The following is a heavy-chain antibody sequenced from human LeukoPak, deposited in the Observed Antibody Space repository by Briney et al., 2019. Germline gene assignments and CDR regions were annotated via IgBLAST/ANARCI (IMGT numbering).Heavy chain of an antibody. CDR2: ISGSGGST. Sequence: GGSLSLSCAASGFTFSSYAMSWVRQAPGEGLEWVSAISGSGGSTYYADSVKGRFTIPRDNSKNTLYLQMNRLRAEDTDVYYCAKDGVPGDYTRYFQHWGQGTLVTVSS. D-gene: IGHD4-17*01. J-gene: IGHJ1*01. V-gene: IGHV3-23*01. CDR1: GFTFSSYA. CDR3: AKDGVPGDYTRYFQH.